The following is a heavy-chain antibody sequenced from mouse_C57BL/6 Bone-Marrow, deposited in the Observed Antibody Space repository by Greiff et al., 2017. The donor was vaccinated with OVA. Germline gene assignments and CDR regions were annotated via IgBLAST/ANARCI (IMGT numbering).Heavy chain of an antibody. CDR2: INPYNGGT. CDR3: ARWGTGAKVDY. V-gene: IGHV1-19*01. D-gene: IGHD4-1*01. CDR1: GYTFTDYY. Sequence: VQLKQSGPVLVKPGASVKMSCKASGYTFTDYYMNWVKQSHGKSLEWIGVINPYNGGTSYNQKFKGKATLTVDKSSSTAYMELNSLTSEDSAVYYCARWGTGAKVDYWGQGTTLTVSS. J-gene: IGHJ2*01.